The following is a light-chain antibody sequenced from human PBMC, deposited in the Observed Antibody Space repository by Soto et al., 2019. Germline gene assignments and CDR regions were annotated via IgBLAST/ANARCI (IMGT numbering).Light chain of an antibody. CDR3: HQYGNSPIT. V-gene: IGKV3-11*01. CDR1: QSVSSY. Sequence: EIVLTQSPATLSLSPGERATLSCLASQSVSSYLAWYQRKPGQAPRLLIYDASNRATGIPARFSGSGSGTDFTLTISRLEPEDFAVYYCHQYGNSPITIGQGTRLEIK. CDR2: DAS. J-gene: IGKJ5*01.